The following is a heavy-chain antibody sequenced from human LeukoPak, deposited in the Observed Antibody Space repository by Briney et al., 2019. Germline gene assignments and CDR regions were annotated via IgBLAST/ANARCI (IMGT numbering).Heavy chain of an antibody. CDR2: IRQDGSEK. CDR3: ARDASGHDLPFDY. D-gene: IGHD6-25*01. CDR1: GFTFRNYW. J-gene: IGHJ4*02. Sequence: GGSLRLSCAASGFTFRNYWMSWVRQAPGKGLEWVANIRQDGSEKNYVDSVKGRFTISRDNGKNSLYLQMNSLRAEDTAVYYCARDASGHDLPFDYWGQGTLVTVSS. V-gene: IGHV3-7*01.